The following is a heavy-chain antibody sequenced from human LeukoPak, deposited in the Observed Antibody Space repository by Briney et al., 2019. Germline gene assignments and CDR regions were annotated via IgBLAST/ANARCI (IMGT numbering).Heavy chain of an antibody. D-gene: IGHD6-19*01. Sequence: GGSLRLSCAASGFTVTSNHMNWVRQAPGKGLEWVSIIYTGGTTHYADSLKDRFTISRDDSINTLYLQMNSLRAEDTAAYYCAKSEGSSSARRFDYWGQGTLVTVSS. J-gene: IGHJ4*02. CDR2: IYTGGTT. CDR1: GFTVTSNH. CDR3: AKSEGSSSARRFDY. V-gene: IGHV3-66*01.